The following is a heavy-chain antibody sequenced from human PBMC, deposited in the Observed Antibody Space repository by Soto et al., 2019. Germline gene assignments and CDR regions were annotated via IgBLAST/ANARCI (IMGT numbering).Heavy chain of an antibody. J-gene: IGHJ6*04. CDR3: AREGGLYSSSSYYYYGMDV. CDR1: GYTFTSYG. V-gene: IGHV1-18*04. Sequence: ASVKVSCKASGYTFTSYGISWVRQAPGQGLEWMGWISAYNGNTNCAQKLQGRVTMTTDTSTSTAYMELRSLRSDDTAVYYCAREGGLYSSSSYYYYGMDVWGKGTTGTVSS. D-gene: IGHD6-6*01. CDR2: ISAYNGNT.